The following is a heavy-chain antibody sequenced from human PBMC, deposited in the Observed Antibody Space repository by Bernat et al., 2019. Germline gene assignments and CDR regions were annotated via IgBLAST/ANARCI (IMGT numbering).Heavy chain of an antibody. J-gene: IGHJ4*02. CDR3: ARDPDYGGYSYFES. D-gene: IGHD4-23*01. V-gene: IGHV3-74*01. CDR2: ISGDGSRT. CDR1: GFTFSTYW. Sequence: EVQLVESGGGLVQPGGSLRLSCAASGFTFSTYWMHWVRQVSGKGLESVSRISGDGSRTTYADSVKGRFTISRDNAKNTLSLQMNSLRAEDTAVYYCARDPDYGGYSYFESWGQGTLVTVSS.